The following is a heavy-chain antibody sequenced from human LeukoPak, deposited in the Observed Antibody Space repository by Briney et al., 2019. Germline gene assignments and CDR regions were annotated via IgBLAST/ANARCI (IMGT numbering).Heavy chain of an antibody. V-gene: IGHV4-4*07. CDR1: GGSISSYY. CDR3: ARDRGAAGSYYTSAFDI. Sequence: SETLSLTCTVSGGSISSYYWSWIRQPAGKGLEWIGRIYTSGSTNYNPSLKSRVTMSVDTSKNQFSLKLSSVTAADTAVYYCARDRGAAGSYYTSAFDIWDQGTMVTVSS. D-gene: IGHD1-26*01. J-gene: IGHJ3*02. CDR2: IYTSGST.